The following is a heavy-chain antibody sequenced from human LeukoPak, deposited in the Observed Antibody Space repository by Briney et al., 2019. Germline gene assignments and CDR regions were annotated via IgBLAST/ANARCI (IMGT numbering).Heavy chain of an antibody. V-gene: IGHV3-11*04. CDR2: ISGTGLTI. J-gene: IGHJ4*02. D-gene: IGHD3-10*01. Sequence: GGSLRLSCAASGFTFSDYYMSWIRQAPGKGLEWVSYISGTGLTIYYADSVKGRFTISRDNAKNSLYLQMDSLRAEDTAVYYCARDGITMRILEYWGQGTLVTVSS. CDR3: ARDGITMRILEY. CDR1: GFTFSDYY.